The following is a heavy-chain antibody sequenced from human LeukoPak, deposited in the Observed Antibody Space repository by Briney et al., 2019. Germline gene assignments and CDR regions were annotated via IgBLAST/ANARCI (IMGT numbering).Heavy chain of an antibody. V-gene: IGHV1-18*03. J-gene: IGHJ4*02. D-gene: IGHD6-13*01. Sequence: ASVKVSCKASGYTFTSYVISWVRQAPGQGLEWMGWISAYNGNTNYAQKLQGRVTMTTDTSTSTAYMELSSLRSEDMAVYYCARGSGRSSWSVLGYWGQGTLVTVSS. CDR3: ARGSGRSSWSVLGY. CDR2: ISAYNGNT. CDR1: GYTFTSYV.